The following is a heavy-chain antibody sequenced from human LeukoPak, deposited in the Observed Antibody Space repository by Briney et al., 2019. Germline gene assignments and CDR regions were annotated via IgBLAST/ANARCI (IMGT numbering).Heavy chain of an antibody. J-gene: IGHJ4*02. CDR2: IKQDGSEK. Sequence: PGGSLRLSCAASGFTFSSYWMSWVRQAPGKGLEWVANIKQDGSEKYYVDSVKGRFTISRDNSKNTLYLQMNSLRAEDTAVYYCARDPSPGYYDFWSGPFDYWGQGTLVTVSS. CDR3: ARDPSPGYYDFWSGPFDY. D-gene: IGHD3-3*01. CDR1: GFTFSSYW. V-gene: IGHV3-7*01.